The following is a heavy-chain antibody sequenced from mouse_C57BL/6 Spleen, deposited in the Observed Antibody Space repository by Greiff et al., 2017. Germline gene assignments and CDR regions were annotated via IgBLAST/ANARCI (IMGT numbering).Heavy chain of an antibody. V-gene: IGHV1-55*01. Sequence: QVQLQQPGAELVKPGASVKLSCQASGYTFTSYWMTWVKQRPGQGLEWIGDIYPGSGSTNYNEKFKSKATLTVDTSSSTAYMQLSSLTSEDSAVYYSARQGGFRRDNFDYWGQGTTLTVSS. J-gene: IGHJ2*01. CDR2: IYPGSGST. CDR3: ARQGGFRRDNFDY. CDR1: GYTFTSYW.